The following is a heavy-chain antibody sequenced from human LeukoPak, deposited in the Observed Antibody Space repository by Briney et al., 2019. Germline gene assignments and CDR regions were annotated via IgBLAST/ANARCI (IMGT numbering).Heavy chain of an antibody. CDR1: GFTFDDYG. J-gene: IGHJ4*02. Sequence: GGSLRLSYAASGFTFDDYGMSWVRQAPGKGLEWVPGINWNGGSTGYAASVKGRFTISRDNAKNSLYLQMNSLRAEDTAVYYCARGTLKAAATDFDYWGQGTLVTVSS. V-gene: IGHV3-20*03. CDR3: ARGTLKAAATDFDY. D-gene: IGHD6-13*01. CDR2: INWNGGST.